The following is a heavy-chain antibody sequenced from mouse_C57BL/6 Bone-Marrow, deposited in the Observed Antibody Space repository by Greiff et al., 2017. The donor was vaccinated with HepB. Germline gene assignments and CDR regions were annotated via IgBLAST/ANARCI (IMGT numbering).Heavy chain of an antibody. CDR1: GFTFSDYY. D-gene: IGHD1-1*01. V-gene: IGHV5-12*01. CDR2: ISNGGGST. Sequence: EVMLVESGGGLVQPGGSLKLSCAASGFTFSDYYMYWVRQTPEKRLEWVAYISNGGGSTYYPDTVKGRFTISRDNAKNTLYLQMSRLKSEGTAMYDSAGHGDYYDSREAWFAYWGQGTLVTVSA. CDR3: AGHGDYYDSREAWFAY. J-gene: IGHJ3*01.